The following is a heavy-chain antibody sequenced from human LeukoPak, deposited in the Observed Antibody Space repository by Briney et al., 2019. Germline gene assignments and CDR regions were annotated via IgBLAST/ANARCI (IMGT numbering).Heavy chain of an antibody. Sequence: PGGSLRLSCAASGFTFSNYKMNWVRQAPGKGLEWVAVISFDGSHEYYADSAKGRFTISRDNSKNTLYLQMNSLRSEDMAVYYCVKGVGPTKSGPFDPWGQGTLVTVSS. CDR1: GFTFSNYK. CDR2: ISFDGSHE. J-gene: IGHJ5*02. D-gene: IGHD1-26*01. CDR3: VKGVGPTKSGPFDP. V-gene: IGHV3-30*18.